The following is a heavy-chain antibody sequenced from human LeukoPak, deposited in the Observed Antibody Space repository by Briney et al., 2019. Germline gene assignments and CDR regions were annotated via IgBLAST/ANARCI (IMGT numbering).Heavy chain of an antibody. Sequence: SQTLSLTCTVSGGSVSSGDYYWNWIRRPPGKGLEWIGYIYYSGSTYYNPSLKSRLTISVDTSKNHFSLKLSSVTAADTAVYYCAREPEIRLSPHYYDSSGILDYWGQGTLVTVSS. D-gene: IGHD3-22*01. J-gene: IGHJ4*02. V-gene: IGHV4-30-4*08. CDR2: IYYSGST. CDR1: GGSVSSGDYY. CDR3: AREPEIRLSPHYYDSSGILDY.